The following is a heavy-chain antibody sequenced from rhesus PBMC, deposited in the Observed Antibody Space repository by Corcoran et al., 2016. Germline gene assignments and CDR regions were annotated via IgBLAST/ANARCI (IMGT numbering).Heavy chain of an antibody. CDR3: AAVAGVDY. CDR2: STYSGST. CDR1: GGSISSGYYY. V-gene: IGHV4-122*02. D-gene: IGHD4-29*01. J-gene: IGHJ4*01. Sequence: QVQLQESGPGLVKPSETLSLTCAVSGGSISSGYYYWSWIRQPPGKGLEWIGYSTYSGSTSYKPALKSRVTISRDTAKNQFSLKLSSVTAADTAVYYCAAVAGVDYWGQGVLVTVSS.